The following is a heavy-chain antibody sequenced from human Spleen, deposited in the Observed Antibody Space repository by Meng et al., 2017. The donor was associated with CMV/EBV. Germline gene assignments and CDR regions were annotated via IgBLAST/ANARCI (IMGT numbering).Heavy chain of an antibody. CDR2: FFHSGDT. D-gene: IGHD1-26*01. J-gene: IGHJ4*02. CDR1: DVSISNSSFF. V-gene: IGHV4-39*01. Sequence: SETLSLTCTVSDVSISNSSFFWGWIRQPPGKGLEWIGSFFHSGDTYSNPSLRSRVAMSVDTSKNQFSLRLTSVTATDTAVYYCARHLRGYSWPKSDWGQGTLVTVSS. CDR3: ARHLRGYSWPKSD.